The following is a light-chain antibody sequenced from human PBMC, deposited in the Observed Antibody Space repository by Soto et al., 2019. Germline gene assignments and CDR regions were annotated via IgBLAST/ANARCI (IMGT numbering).Light chain of an antibody. V-gene: IGKV1-5*03. CDR3: QQYNSQTLDPT. Sequence: DIQMTQSPSALSASVGDSVTITCRASQTISGYLSWFQQKPGQAPKLLIYKASSLESGVPSRFSGSGSGTEFTLTISSLQTDDFATYYCQQYNSQTLDPTFGQGTKVEIK. CDR2: KAS. J-gene: IGKJ1*01. CDR1: QTISGY.